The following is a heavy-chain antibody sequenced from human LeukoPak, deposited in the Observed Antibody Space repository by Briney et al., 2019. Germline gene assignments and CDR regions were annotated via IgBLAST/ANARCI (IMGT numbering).Heavy chain of an antibody. J-gene: IGHJ4*02. CDR1: RYTFTSYG. CDR2: SSAYNGNT. Sequence: ASVKVSCKASRYTFTSYGISWVRQAPGQGLEWMGWSSAYNGNTNYAQKLQGRVTMTTDTSTSTAYMGLRSRRSDDTAVYYCASDEKDSSSWFRYWGQGALVTVS. CDR3: ASDEKDSSSWFRY. D-gene: IGHD6-13*01. V-gene: IGHV1-18*04.